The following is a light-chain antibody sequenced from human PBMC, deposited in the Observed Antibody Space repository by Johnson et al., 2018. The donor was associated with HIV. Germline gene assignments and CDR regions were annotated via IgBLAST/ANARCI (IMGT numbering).Light chain of an antibody. CDR2: ENN. J-gene: IGLJ1*01. CDR3: GAWDRSLGAHFV. V-gene: IGLV1-51*02. CDR1: SSNIGNKY. Sequence: QSVLTQPPSVSAAPGQKVTISCSGSSSNIGNKYVSWYQQLPGTAPKLLIYENNKRPSGIPDRFSASMSGPSATLDSTGLQTGDEGDYYWGAWDRSLGAHFVFGTGTRVT.